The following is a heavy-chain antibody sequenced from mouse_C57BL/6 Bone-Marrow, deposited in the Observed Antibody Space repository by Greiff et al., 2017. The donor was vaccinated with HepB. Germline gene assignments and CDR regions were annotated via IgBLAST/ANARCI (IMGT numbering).Heavy chain of an antibody. V-gene: IGHV1-62-2*01. Sequence: QVQLKQSGAELVKPGASVKLSCKASGYTFTEYTIHWVKQRSGQGLEWIGWFYPGSGSIKYNEKFKDKATLTADKSSSTVYMELSRLTSKDSAVYFCARHGPLITTVVAYYFDYWGQGTTLTVSS. CDR3: ARHGPLITTVVAYYFDY. CDR2: FYPGSGSI. D-gene: IGHD1-1*01. CDR1: GYTFTEYT. J-gene: IGHJ2*01.